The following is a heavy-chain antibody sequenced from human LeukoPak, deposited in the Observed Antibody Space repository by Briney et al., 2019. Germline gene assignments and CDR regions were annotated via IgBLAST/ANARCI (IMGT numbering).Heavy chain of an antibody. V-gene: IGHV3-21*01. CDR3: ARGGYSSSWYHDS. CDR1: GFTFSSYS. J-gene: IGHJ4*02. CDR2: ISSSSSYM. Sequence: PGGSLRLSWAASGFTFSSYSMNWVRQAPGKGLEWVSSISSSSSYMYGADSVKGRFTISRDNANNSLYMQVNSLRAEDTAVYYCARGGYSSSWYHDSWGQGTLVTVSS. D-gene: IGHD6-13*01.